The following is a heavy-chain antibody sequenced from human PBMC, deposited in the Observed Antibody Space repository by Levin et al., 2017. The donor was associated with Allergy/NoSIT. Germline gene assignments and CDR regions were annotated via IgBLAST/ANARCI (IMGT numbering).Heavy chain of an antibody. J-gene: IGHJ5*02. CDR1: GGTFSSYA. Sequence: KISCKASGGTFSSYAISWVRQAPGQGLEWMGGIIPIFGTANYAQKFQGRVTITADESTSIAYMELSSLRSEDTAVYYCARRNSYGYNWFDPWGQGTLVTVSS. CDR3: ARRNSYGYNWFDP. CDR2: IIPIFGTA. V-gene: IGHV1-69*01. D-gene: IGHD3-16*01.